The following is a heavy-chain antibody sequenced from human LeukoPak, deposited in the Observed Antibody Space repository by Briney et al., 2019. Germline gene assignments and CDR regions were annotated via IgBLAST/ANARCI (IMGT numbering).Heavy chain of an antibody. J-gene: IGHJ3*01. CDR3: AKDLLRGIAARDGSGDAFDV. D-gene: IGHD6-6*01. V-gene: IGHV3-48*01. CDR2: ISSSSSAI. CDR1: GFTFSSYS. Sequence: GGSLRLSCAASGFTFSSYSMNWVRQAPGKGLEWVSYISSSSSAIYYADSVKGRFTISRDNAKKSLYLQMNSLRAEDTAVYYCAKDLLRGIAARDGSGDAFDVWGQGTMVTVSS.